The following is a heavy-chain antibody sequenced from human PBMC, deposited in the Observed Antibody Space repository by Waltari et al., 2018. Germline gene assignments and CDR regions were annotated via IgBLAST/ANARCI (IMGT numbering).Heavy chain of an antibody. J-gene: IGHJ6*02. CDR2: IYHSGCT. D-gene: IGHD3-10*01. CDR1: GGSISSSNW. Sequence: QVQLQESGPGLVKPSGTLSLTCAVSGGSISSSNWWSWVRQPPGKGLEWIGEIYHSGCTNYDPSLKSRCTISVDKSKNHFSLKLSSVTAADTAVYYCARDRKGPQAGGYYYGMDVWGQGTTVTVSS. V-gene: IGHV4-4*02. CDR3: ARDRKGPQAGGYYYGMDV.